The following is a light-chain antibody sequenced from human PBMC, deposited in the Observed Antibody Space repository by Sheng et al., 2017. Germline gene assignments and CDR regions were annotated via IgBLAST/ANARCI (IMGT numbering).Light chain of an antibody. V-gene: IGKV1-33*01. CDR1: QGISIY. CDR3: QQYANLPYT. Sequence: DIQMTQSPSSLPAFVGDRVTITCQASQGISIYLNWYQQKPGRAPKLLIYDVSKLERGVPSRFSGSGSGTDFTFTISSLQGEDFATYFCQQYANLPYTFGQGTKLEIK. CDR2: DVS. J-gene: IGKJ2*01.